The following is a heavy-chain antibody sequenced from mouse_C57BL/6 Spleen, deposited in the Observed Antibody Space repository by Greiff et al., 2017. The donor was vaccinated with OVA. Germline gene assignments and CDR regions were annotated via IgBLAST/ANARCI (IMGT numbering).Heavy chain of an antibody. CDR1: GYTFTSYW. V-gene: IGHV1-72*01. CDR2: IDPNSGGT. D-gene: IGHD3-2*02. J-gene: IGHJ3*01. Sequence: VQLQQPGAELVKPGASVKLSCKASGYTFTSYWMHWVKQRPGRGLEWIGRIDPNSGGTKYNEKFKSKATLTVDKSSSTAYMQLSSLTSEDSAVDDCARDSSGYPDWLDYWGQGTLVTVSA. CDR3: ARDSSGYPDWLDY.